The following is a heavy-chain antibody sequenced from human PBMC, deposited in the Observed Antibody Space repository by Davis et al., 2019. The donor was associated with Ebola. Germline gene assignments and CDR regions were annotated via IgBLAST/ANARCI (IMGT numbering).Heavy chain of an antibody. V-gene: IGHV1-2*06. Sequence: AASVKVSCKASGYTFTGYYMHWVRQAPGQGLEWMGRTNPNSGGTNYAQKFQGRVTMTRDTSISTAYMELSRLRSDDTAVYYCARVPAASIELWTHFDYWGQGTTVTVSS. J-gene: IGHJ4*02. CDR1: GYTFTGYY. CDR2: TNPNSGGT. D-gene: IGHD5-18*01. CDR3: ARVPAASIELWTHFDY.